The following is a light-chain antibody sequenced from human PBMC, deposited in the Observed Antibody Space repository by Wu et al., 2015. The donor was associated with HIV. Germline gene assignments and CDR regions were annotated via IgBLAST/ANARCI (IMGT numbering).Light chain of an antibody. Sequence: DIQMTQSPSSVSASIGDTVTITCRASQSIDNWLAWYQQKPGKAPNLLVYGASSLHTDVPLRFSGTRSGTDFTLTITNLEPEDFATYFCQQAFSLPPTFGGDQGGGQT. J-gene: IGKJ4*01. V-gene: IGKV1-12*01. CDR1: QSIDNW. CDR2: GAS. CDR3: QQAFSLPPT.